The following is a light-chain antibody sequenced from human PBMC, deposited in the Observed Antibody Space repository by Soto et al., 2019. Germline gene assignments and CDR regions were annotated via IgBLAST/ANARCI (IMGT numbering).Light chain of an antibody. CDR3: QQGVSGSPMDA. CDR2: AAY. CDR1: QSIRYF. J-gene: IGKJ2*01. V-gene: IGKV1-39*01. Sequence: DIQMTQSPSSLSASVGDRVTISCRASQSIRYFLNWYQQKPGKAPKLLIYAAYTLQNGVTSRFSGSGSGTDVTLTINNLHPEDFATYYCQQGVSGSPMDAFGQGTKVDIK.